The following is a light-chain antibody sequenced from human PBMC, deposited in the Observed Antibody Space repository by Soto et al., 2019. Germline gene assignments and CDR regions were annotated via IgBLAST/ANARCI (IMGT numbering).Light chain of an antibody. J-gene: IGKJ4*01. Sequence: EIVLTHSPATLSFSQSKRPTRSCSASQSVSRDLAWYQQKPGQALRLLIYDASTRAISIPSRFSGSGSGTDFTLTISSLEPEDFAVYYCQQRSNWPLTFVGGTKVDIK. V-gene: IGKV3-11*01. CDR1: QSVSRD. CDR2: DAS. CDR3: QQRSNWPLT.